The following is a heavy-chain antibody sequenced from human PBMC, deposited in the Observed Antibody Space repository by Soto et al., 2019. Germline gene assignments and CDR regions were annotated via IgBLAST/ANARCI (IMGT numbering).Heavy chain of an antibody. CDR2: IYYSGRT. J-gene: IGHJ4*02. CDR3: ARGFALGTNFGY. V-gene: IGHV4-31*03. Sequence: LSLTCTVSGGSISSGGYYWSWIRQHPGKGLEWIGYIYYSGRTYYNPSLKSRVTISVDTSKNQFSLKLSSVTAADTAVYYCARGFALGTNFGYWGQGTLVTVSS. CDR1: GGSISSGGYY.